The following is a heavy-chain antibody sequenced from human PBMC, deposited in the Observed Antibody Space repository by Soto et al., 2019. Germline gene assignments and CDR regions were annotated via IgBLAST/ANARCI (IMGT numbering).Heavy chain of an antibody. CDR3: ARAEDTIFGVVIREAGNWFDP. V-gene: IGHV4-30-4*01. Sequence: SETLSLTCTVSGGSISSGDYYWSWIRQPPGKGLEWIGYIYYSGSTYYNPSLKSRVTISVDTSKNQFSLKLSSVTAADTAVYYCARAEDTIFGVVIREAGNWFDPWGQGTLVTVSS. D-gene: IGHD3-3*01. CDR2: IYYSGST. J-gene: IGHJ5*02. CDR1: GGSISSGDYY.